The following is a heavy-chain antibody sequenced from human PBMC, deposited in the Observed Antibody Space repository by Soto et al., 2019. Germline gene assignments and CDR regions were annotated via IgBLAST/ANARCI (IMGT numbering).Heavy chain of an antibody. Sequence: SVKVSCKASGGTFSSYTISWVRQAPGQGLEWMGRIIPILGIANYAQKFQGRVTITADKSTSTAYMELSSLRSEDTAVYYCARGYSSSSSRAFDIWGQGTMVTVSS. J-gene: IGHJ3*02. D-gene: IGHD6-6*01. V-gene: IGHV1-69*02. CDR2: IIPILGIA. CDR3: ARGYSSSSSRAFDI. CDR1: GGTFSSYT.